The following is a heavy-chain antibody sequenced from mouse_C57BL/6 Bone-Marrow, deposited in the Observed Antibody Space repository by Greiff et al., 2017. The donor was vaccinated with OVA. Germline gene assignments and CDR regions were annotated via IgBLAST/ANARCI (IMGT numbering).Heavy chain of an antibody. CDR2: LYPGNSDT. Sequence: VQLQPSGTVLARPGASVKMSCKTSGYTFTSYWMHWVKQRPGQGLEWIGALYPGNSDTSYNQKFKGKAKLTAVTSASTAYMELSSLTNEDSAVYYCTPCVITTVERYFDVWGTGTTVTVSS. J-gene: IGHJ1*03. CDR3: TPCVITTVERYFDV. V-gene: IGHV1-5*01. D-gene: IGHD1-1*01. CDR1: GYTFTSYW.